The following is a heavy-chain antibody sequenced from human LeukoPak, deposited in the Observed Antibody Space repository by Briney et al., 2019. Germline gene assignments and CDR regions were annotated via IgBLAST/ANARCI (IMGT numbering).Heavy chain of an antibody. J-gene: IGHJ5*02. CDR2: MNPNSGNT. CDR3: ARGGYSSSWYGDWFDP. Sequence: GASVKVSCKASGYTFTSYDINWVRQATGQGLEWMGWMNPNSGNTGYAQKFQGRVTTTRNTSISTAYMELSSLRSEDTAVYYCARGGYSSSWYGDWFDPWGQGTLVTVSS. CDR1: GYTFTSYD. V-gene: IGHV1-8*01. D-gene: IGHD6-13*01.